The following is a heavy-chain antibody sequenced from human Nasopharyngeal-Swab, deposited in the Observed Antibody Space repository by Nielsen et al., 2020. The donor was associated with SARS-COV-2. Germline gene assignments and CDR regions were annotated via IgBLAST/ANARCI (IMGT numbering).Heavy chain of an antibody. CDR3: ARDPGRWVRGVYY. CDR1: GFTFSSYA. CDR2: ISGSGGST. J-gene: IGHJ4*02. Sequence: GGSLRLSCAASGFTFSSYAMSWVRQAPGKGLEWVSTISGSGGSTYYADSVKGRFTISRDNAKNSLYLQMNSLRAEDTAVYYCARDPGRWVRGVYYWGQGTLVTVSS. V-gene: IGHV3-23*01. D-gene: IGHD3-10*01.